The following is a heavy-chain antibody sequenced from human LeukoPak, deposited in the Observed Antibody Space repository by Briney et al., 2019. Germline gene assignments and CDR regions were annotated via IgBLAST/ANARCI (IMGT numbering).Heavy chain of an antibody. CDR1: GFTFTNHP. D-gene: IGHD2-2*02. CDR3: AKDRANWAIDD. J-gene: IGHJ4*02. CDR2: IGGDGVA. Sequence: PGGSLRLSCAASGFTFTNHPMNWVRQDPGKGLEWVSYIGGDGVAFYADSVKGRFTMSKDDARKSLYLQMSSLRVEDTALYYCAKDRANWAIDDWGQGTQVTVSS. V-gene: IGHV3-69-1*01.